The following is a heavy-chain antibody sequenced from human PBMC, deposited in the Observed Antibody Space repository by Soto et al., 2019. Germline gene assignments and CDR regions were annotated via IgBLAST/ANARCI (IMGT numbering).Heavy chain of an antibody. CDR2: IKPDGSVT. J-gene: IGHJ4*02. CDR1: GFTFGSYW. D-gene: IGHD2-21*02. CDR3: ARAGYCGPGCYYYFDY. V-gene: IGHV3-7*01. Sequence: EVQLVESGGGLVQPGGSLRLSCAVSGFTFGSYWMNWVRLIPGKGLEWVAYIKPDGSVTYYMDSVKGRFTISRDNAKNSLYLQMNSLRVEDTSVYYCARAGYCGPGCYYYFDYWGQGTLVTVSS.